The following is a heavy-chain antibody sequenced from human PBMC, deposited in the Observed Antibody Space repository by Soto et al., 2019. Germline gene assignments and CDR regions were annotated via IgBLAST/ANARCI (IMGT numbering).Heavy chain of an antibody. Sequence: QVQLVESGGGVVQPGRSLRLSCAASGFTFSSYGMHWVRQAAGKGLEWVAVISYDGSNKYYADSVKGRFTISRDNSKNTLYLQMNSLRSEDTAVYYCANPDPIYGDYVFDYWGQGSLVTVSS. D-gene: IGHD4-17*01. CDR1: GFTFSSYG. J-gene: IGHJ4*02. CDR2: ISYDGSNK. V-gene: IGHV3-30*18. CDR3: ANPDPIYGDYVFDY.